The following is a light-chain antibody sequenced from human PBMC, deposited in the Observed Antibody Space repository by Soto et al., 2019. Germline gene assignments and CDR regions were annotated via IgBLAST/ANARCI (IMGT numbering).Light chain of an antibody. Sequence: QSALTQPRSVSGSPGQSVTISCTGTSSDVGGYNFVSWYQHHPGKAPKLMIYDVSKRPSGVPDRFSGSKSGSTASLTIPGLQAEDEADYYCCSYAGSYTLVFGGGTKLTVL. CDR1: SSDVGGYNF. CDR3: CSYAGSYTLV. CDR2: DVS. J-gene: IGLJ3*02. V-gene: IGLV2-11*01.